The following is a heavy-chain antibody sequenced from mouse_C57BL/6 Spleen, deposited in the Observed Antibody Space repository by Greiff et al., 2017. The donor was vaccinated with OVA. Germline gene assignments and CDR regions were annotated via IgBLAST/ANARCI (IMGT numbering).Heavy chain of an antibody. CDR3: AREEAHYDD. CDR2: IYPGDGDT. D-gene: IGHD1-2*01. Sequence: QVQLQQSGPELVKPGASVKISCKASGYAFSSSWMNWVKQRPGKGLEWIGRIYPGDGDTNYNGKFKGKATLTADKSSSTAYMQLSSLTSEDSAVYFCAREEAHYDDWGQGTTLTVSS. CDR1: GYAFSSSW. V-gene: IGHV1-82*01. J-gene: IGHJ2*01.